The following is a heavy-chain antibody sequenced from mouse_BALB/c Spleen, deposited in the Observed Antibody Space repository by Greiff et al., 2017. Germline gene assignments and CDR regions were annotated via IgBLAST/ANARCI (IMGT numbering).Heavy chain of an antibody. Sequence: QVQLKQSGPELVKPGASVRISCKASGYTFTSYYIHWVKQRPGQGLEWIGWIYPGNVNTKYNEKFKGKATLTADKSSSTAYMQLSSLTSEDSAVYFCARTDLGMAWFAYWGQGTLVTVSA. CDR1: GYTFTSYY. CDR3: ARTDLGMAWFAY. V-gene: IGHV1S56*01. J-gene: IGHJ3*01. CDR2: IYPGNVNT.